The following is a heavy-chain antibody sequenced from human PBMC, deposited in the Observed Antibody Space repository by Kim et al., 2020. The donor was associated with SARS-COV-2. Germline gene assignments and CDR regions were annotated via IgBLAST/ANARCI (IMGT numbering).Heavy chain of an antibody. CDR3: VRDDHGGKNWLYP. Sequence: ASVKVSCKASGYTFTRYTINWVRQAPGQGLEWMGWIDTNTGNPTYAQGFTGRFVFSLDTSVTTAYLQISSLKAEDTAVYYCVRDDHGGKNWLYPCGQGT. D-gene: IGHD4-17*01. CDR1: GYTFTRYT. J-gene: IGHJ5*02. V-gene: IGHV7-4-1*02. CDR2: IDTNTGNP.